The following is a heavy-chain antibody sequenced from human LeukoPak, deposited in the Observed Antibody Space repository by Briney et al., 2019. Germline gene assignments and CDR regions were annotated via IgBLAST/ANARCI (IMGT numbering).Heavy chain of an antibody. J-gene: IGHJ4*02. D-gene: IGHD4-17*01. CDR1: GFTFSSFS. V-gene: IGHV3-48*04. Sequence: GGSLRLSCAASGFTFSSFSMNWVRQAPGKGLEWISYITSSSSSTYYADSVKGRFTISRDNSKNSLYLQMNSLRAEDTALYYCARDIGSYGDSAYWGQGTLVTVSS. CDR3: ARDIGSYGDSAY. CDR2: ITSSSSST.